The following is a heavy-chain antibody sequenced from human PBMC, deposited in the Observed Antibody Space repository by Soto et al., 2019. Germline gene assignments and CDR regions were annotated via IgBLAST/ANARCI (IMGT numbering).Heavy chain of an antibody. CDR1: GGSFSNYH. D-gene: IGHD1-26*01. Sequence: QVQLQQWGAGLLKPSETLSLTCGVYGGSFSNYHWSWIRQPPGKGLEWIGESNHRGSTNYNPSLKIQVTISVDTSNKQVSLKLSSMTAADTAVYYCARDGYYSGSFDYWGQGTLVTVSS. CDR3: ARDGYYSGSFDY. CDR2: SNHRGST. V-gene: IGHV4-34*01. J-gene: IGHJ4*02.